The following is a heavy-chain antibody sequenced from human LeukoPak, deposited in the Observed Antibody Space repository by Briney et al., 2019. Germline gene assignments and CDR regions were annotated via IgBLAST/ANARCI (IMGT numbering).Heavy chain of an antibody. CDR1: GGTFSSYT. D-gene: IGHD2-15*01. V-gene: IGHV1-69*02. Sequence: EASVKVSCKASGGTFSSYTISWVRQAPGQGLEWMGRMIPILGIANYAQKFQGRVTITADKSTSTAYMELSSLRSEDTAVYYCARLYCIGGSCYSGPYYYGMDVWGQGTTVTVSS. CDR2: MIPILGIA. CDR3: ARLYCIGGSCYSGPYYYGMDV. J-gene: IGHJ6*02.